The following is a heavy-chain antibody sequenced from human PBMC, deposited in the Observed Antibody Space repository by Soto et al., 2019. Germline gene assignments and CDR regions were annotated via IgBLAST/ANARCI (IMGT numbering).Heavy chain of an antibody. CDR1: GYTFTNYY. J-gene: IGHJ4*02. D-gene: IGHD6-13*01. Sequence: ASVKVSCKASGYTFTNYYIHWVRQAPGQGLEWMGVISPSGGSTSYAQKFQGRITMTRDTSTSTVDMEVSSLRFEDTAVYYCARALTLYSRFAYWGQGTLVTVSS. CDR3: ARALTLYSRFAY. V-gene: IGHV1-46*01. CDR2: ISPSGGST.